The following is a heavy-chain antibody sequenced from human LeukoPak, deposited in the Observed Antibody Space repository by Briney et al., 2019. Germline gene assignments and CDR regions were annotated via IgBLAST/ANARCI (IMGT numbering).Heavy chain of an antibody. CDR3: VREFGEQWLEDTFDI. V-gene: IGHV1-8*02. CDR2: MNPNSGNT. D-gene: IGHD6-19*01. J-gene: IGHJ3*02. Sequence: ASVKVSCKASGYTFTSYGITWVRQAPGQGLEWMGWMNPNSGNTHYAQKFQGRVTMTRNTSITTAYMELSSLRSEDTAVYYCVREFGEQWLEDTFDIWGQGTMVTVPS. CDR1: GYTFTSYG.